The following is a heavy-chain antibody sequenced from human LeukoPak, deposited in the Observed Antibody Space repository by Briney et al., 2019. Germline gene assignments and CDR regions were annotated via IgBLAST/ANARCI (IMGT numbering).Heavy chain of an antibody. CDR1: GGSISSSSYY. CDR3: ARRPAYYYDSSGPTSRAFDI. V-gene: IGHV4-39*01. D-gene: IGHD3-22*01. Sequence: SETLSLTCTVSGGSISSSSYYWGWIRQPPGKGLEWIGSIYYSGSTYYNPSLKSRVTISVDTSKNQFSLKLSSVTAADTAVYYCARRPAYYYDSSGPTSRAFDIWGQGTMVTVSS. CDR2: IYYSGST. J-gene: IGHJ3*02.